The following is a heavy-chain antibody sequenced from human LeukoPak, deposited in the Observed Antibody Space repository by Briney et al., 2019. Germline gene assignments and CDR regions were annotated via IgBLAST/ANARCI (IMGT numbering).Heavy chain of an antibody. CDR1: GYTFTGYY. D-gene: IGHD1-1*01. CDR3: ARDRNWNQGVYYYYMDV. V-gene: IGHV1-2*02. J-gene: IGHJ6*03. CDR2: INPNSGGT. Sequence: ASVKVSCKASGYTFTGYYMHWVRQAPGQGLEWMGWINPNSGGTNYAQKFQGRATMTRDTSISTAYMELSRLRSDDTAVYYCARDRNWNQGVYYYYMDVWGKGTTVTVSS.